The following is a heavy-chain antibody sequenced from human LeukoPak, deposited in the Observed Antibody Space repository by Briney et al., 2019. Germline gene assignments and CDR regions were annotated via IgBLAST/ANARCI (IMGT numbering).Heavy chain of an antibody. CDR1: GYTFTSYG. Sequence: ASVKVSCKASGYTFTSYGISWVRQAPGQGLEWMGWISAYNGNTNYAQKLQGRVTMTTDTSTSTAYMELRSLRSDDTAVYYCARERGLYYYDSSGYHYFDYWGQGTLVTVSS. D-gene: IGHD3-22*01. CDR2: ISAYNGNT. V-gene: IGHV1-18*01. J-gene: IGHJ4*02. CDR3: ARERGLYYYDSSGYHYFDY.